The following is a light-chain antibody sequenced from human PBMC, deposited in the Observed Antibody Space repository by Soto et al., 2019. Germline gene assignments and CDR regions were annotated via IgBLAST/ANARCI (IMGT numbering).Light chain of an antibody. V-gene: IGKV1-39*01. J-gene: IGKJ1*01. CDR3: QQSYSTPRA. CDR2: AAS. CDR1: QSISTY. Sequence: DIQMTQSPYSLSASVGDRVTITCRASQSISTYLNWYQQKPGKAPKLLIYAASSLQSGVPSRFSGSGSGTDFSLTISSLRPEDFATDYCQQSYSTPRAFGQGTKVEIK.